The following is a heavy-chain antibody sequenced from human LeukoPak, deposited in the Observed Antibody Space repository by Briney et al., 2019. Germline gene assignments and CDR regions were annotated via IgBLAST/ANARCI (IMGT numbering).Heavy chain of an antibody. CDR2: IYYSGST. D-gene: IGHD2-15*01. V-gene: IGHV4-39*01. Sequence: SETLSLTCTVSGGSISSSSYYWGWMPQPQGTGLEWIGSIYYSGSTYYNPSLKSRVTISVDTSKNQFSLKLSSVTAADTAVYYCARLCKGGSCYSKLDYWGQGTLVTVSS. J-gene: IGHJ4*02. CDR3: ARLCKGGSCYSKLDY. CDR1: GGSISSSSYY.